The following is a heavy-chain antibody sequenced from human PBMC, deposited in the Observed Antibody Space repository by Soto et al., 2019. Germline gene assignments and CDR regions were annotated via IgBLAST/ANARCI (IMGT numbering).Heavy chain of an antibody. V-gene: IGHV3-15*01. J-gene: IGHJ4*02. CDR3: AKDPEWELPKYHFDY. CDR1: GFTFSNAW. D-gene: IGHD1-26*01. CDR2: IKSKTDGGTT. Sequence: GGSLRLSCAASGFTFSNAWMSWVRQAPGKGLEWVGRIKSKTDGGTTDYAAPVKGRFTISRDDSKNTLYLQMNSLKTEDTAVYYCAKDPEWELPKYHFDYWGQGTLVTVSS.